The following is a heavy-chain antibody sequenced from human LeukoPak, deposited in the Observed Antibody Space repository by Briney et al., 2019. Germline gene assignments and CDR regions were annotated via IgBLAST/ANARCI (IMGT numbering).Heavy chain of an antibody. D-gene: IGHD6-19*01. V-gene: IGHV1-2*02. CDR2: INPNSGGT. CDR3: ASSSSGWYVLDY. Sequence: GASVKVSCKASGYTFTGYYMHWVRQAPGQGLEWMGWINPNSGGTNYAQKFQGRVTMTRDTPISTAYMELNRLRSDDTAVYYCASSSSGWYVLDYWGQGTLVTVSS. J-gene: IGHJ4*02. CDR1: GYTFTGYY.